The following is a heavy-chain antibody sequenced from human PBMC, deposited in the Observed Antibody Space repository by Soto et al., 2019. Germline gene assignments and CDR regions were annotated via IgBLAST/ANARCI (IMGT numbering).Heavy chain of an antibody. Sequence: QVQLVESGGGVVQPGRSLRLSCTASGFTLSDYGMHWVRQAPGKGLEWVAVIWHDGGEKYYADSVTGRFTISRDNSKNTVHLQIDSLGTEGTALYYCARDPGRDSPIDYWGQGTLVTVSS. V-gene: IGHV3-33*01. CDR3: ARDPGRDSPIDY. J-gene: IGHJ4*02. CDR1: GFTLSDYG. D-gene: IGHD3-22*01. CDR2: IWHDGGEK.